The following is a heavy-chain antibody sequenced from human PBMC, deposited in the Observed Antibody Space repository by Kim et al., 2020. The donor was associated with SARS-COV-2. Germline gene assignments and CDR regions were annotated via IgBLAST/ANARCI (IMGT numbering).Heavy chain of an antibody. CDR3: ARRGRWLQFDY. D-gene: IGHD5-12*01. Sequence: TYYNPSHRSRVTISVDTSTNQFSLKLSSVTAADTAVYSCARRGRWLQFDYWGQGTLVTVSS. CDR2: T. V-gene: IGHV4-39*01. J-gene: IGHJ4*02.